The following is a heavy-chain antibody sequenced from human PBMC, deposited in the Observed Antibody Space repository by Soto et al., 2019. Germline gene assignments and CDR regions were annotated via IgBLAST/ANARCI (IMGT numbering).Heavy chain of an antibody. J-gene: IGHJ6*02. V-gene: IGHV1-69*13. CDR3: ARLYCSSNNCYGPLHYYFGLDV. CDR1: GGTFNTYA. Sequence: SVKVSCKAVGGTFNTYAFSWVRQASGQGLEYMGGIIPPFRTTNHAQKFQDRVTNTADVCTTTVYMEMSSQRAEDTGVYYCARLYCSSNNCYGPLHYYFGLDVWGQANTVTVSS. CDR2: IIPPFRTT. D-gene: IGHD2-2*01.